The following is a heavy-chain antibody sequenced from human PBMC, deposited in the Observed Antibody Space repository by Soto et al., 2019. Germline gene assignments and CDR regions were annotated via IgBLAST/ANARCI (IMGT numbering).Heavy chain of an antibody. Sequence: GESLKISCKGSGYSFTSYWISLVRQMPGKGLEWMGRIDPSDSYTNYSPSFQGHVTISADKSISTAYLQWSSLKASDTAMYYCASSGFWSGYYDYGMDVWGQGTTVTVSS. CDR1: GYSFTSYW. CDR2: IDPSDSYT. D-gene: IGHD3-3*01. V-gene: IGHV5-10-1*01. CDR3: ASSGFWSGYYDYGMDV. J-gene: IGHJ6*02.